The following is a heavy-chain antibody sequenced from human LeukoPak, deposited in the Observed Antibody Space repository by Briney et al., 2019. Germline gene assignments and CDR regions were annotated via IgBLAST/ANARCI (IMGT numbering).Heavy chain of an antibody. J-gene: IGHJ4*02. CDR2: IHYSGST. Sequence: SEPLSLPCTLSGGPISTYYWNWIRQPPGKGLEWIGYIHYSGSTNYNPSLKGRVTISVDTSENQFSLKLNSVTAADTAVYYCARSGGYSSTWSLWGQGTLVTVSS. CDR1: GGPISTYY. CDR3: ARSGGYSSTWSL. V-gene: IGHV4-59*01. D-gene: IGHD6-13*01.